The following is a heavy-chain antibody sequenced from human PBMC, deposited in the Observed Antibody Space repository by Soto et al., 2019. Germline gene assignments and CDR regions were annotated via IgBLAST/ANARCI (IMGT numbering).Heavy chain of an antibody. CDR1: GFTVSSNY. J-gene: IGHJ4*02. Sequence: EVQLVESGGGLVQPGGSLRLSCAASGFTVSSNYMSWVRQAPGKGLEWVSVIYSGGSTYYADSVKGRFTRSRDNSKNTLYLLMNSLRAEDTAVYYCARQWLDPNFDYWGQGTLVTVSS. V-gene: IGHV3-66*04. CDR3: ARQWLDPNFDY. CDR2: IYSGGST. D-gene: IGHD6-19*01.